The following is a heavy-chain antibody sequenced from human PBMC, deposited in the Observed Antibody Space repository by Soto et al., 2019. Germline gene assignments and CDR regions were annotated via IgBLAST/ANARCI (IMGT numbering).Heavy chain of an antibody. D-gene: IGHD1-20*01. J-gene: IGHJ4*02. Sequence: EVQLVESGGGLVQPGGSLRLSCAASGFIFTDYWRGWVRQAPGKELEWVATIMKDGGVKKYVDSVKGRFTISRDNAKNSLFLQMNSLRLEDTAVYYCARDWDFYKADYWGQGTLVTVSS. V-gene: IGHV3-7*01. CDR2: IMKDGGVK. CDR1: GFIFTDYW. CDR3: ARDWDFYKADY.